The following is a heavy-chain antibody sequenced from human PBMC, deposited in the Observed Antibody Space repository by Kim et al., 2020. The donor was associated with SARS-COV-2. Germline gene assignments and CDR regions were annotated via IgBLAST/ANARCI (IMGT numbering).Heavy chain of an antibody. CDR3: ARDRAPYGDYEFADY. D-gene: IGHD4-17*01. Sequence: GGSLRLSCAASGFTFSSYAMHWVRQAPGKGLEWVAVISYDGSNKYYADSVKGRFTISRDNSKNTLYLQMNSLRAEDTAVYYCARDRAPYGDYEFADYWG. J-gene: IGHJ4*01. V-gene: IGHV3-30*04. CDR1: GFTFSSYA. CDR2: ISYDGSNK.